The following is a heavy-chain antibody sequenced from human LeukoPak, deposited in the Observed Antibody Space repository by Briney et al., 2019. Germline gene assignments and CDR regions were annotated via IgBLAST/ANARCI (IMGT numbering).Heavy chain of an antibody. CDR1: GFTFSSYG. D-gene: IGHD1-26*01. J-gene: IGHJ4*02. Sequence: PGGSLRLSCAASGFTFSSYGMSWVRQAPGKGLEWVSTISGSAYNTYYADSVKGRFTISRDKSANTLYLQMNSLRAEDTALYYCAKHSGSYFIYYVDSWGQGTLVTVSS. CDR2: ISGSAYNT. CDR3: AKHSGSYFIYYVDS. V-gene: IGHV3-23*01.